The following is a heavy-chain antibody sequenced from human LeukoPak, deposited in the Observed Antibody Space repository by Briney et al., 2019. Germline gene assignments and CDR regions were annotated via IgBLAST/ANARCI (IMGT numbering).Heavy chain of an antibody. CDR3: AREGYCTNGVCYGGEYYYYYGMDV. CDR2: ISAYNGNT. J-gene: IGHJ6*02. V-gene: IGHV1-18*01. Sequence: ASVKVSCKASGYTFTSYGISWVRQAPGQGLEWMGWISAYNGNTNYAQKLQGRVTMTTDTSTSTAYMELRSLRSDDTAVYYCAREGYCTNGVCYGGEYYYYYGMDVWGQGTTVTVSS. D-gene: IGHD2-8*01. CDR1: GYTFTSYG.